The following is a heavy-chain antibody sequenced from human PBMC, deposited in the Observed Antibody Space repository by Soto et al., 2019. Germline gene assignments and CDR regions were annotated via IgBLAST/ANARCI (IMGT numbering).Heavy chain of an antibody. D-gene: IGHD2-15*01. V-gene: IGHV3-21*01. Sequence: PVGSLRLSCAASGFTFSSYSMNWVRQAPGKGLEWVSSISSSSSYIYYADSVKGRFTISRDNAKNSLYLQMNSLRAEDTAVYYCARVGYCSGGSCYFGDYYYYGMDVWGQGTTVTVSS. CDR3: ARVGYCSGGSCYFGDYYYYGMDV. J-gene: IGHJ6*02. CDR2: ISSSSSYI. CDR1: GFTFSSYS.